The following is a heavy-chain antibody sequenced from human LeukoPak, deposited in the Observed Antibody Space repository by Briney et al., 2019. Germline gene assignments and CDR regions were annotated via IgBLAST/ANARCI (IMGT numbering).Heavy chain of an antibody. V-gene: IGHV3-23*01. CDR3: SKRGVVIRLILVGFHKEAYYFDS. CDR2: ISGSGGAT. CDR1: GITLSNYG. Sequence: PGGSLRLSCVVSGITLSNYGMSWVRQAPGKGMEWVAGISGSGGATTYADAVKGRFTISRDSPKNTLYLHMSSLRADDTAVYFCSKRGVVIRLILVGFHKEAYYFDSWGQGALVTVSS. J-gene: IGHJ4*02. D-gene: IGHD3-16*01.